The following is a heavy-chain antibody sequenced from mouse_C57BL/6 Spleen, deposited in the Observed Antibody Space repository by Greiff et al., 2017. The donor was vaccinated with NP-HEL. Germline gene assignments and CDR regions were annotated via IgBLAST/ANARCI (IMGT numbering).Heavy chain of an antibody. V-gene: IGHV1-54*01. CDR3: ARDGSAWFAD. J-gene: IGHJ3*01. CDR2: INPGSGGT. Sequence: QVQLQQSGAELVRPGTSVKVSCKASGYAFTNYLIEWVKQRPGQGLEWIGVINPGSGGTNYNEKFKGKATLTADKSSSTAYMQLSSLTSEDSAVYFCARDGSAWFADWGQGTLVTVSA. D-gene: IGHD2-3*01. CDR1: GYAFTNYL.